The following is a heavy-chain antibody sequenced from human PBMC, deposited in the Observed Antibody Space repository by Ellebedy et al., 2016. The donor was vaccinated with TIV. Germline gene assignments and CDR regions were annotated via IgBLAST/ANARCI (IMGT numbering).Heavy chain of an antibody. V-gene: IGHV3-21*01. CDR3: ARDLWFGEQYYYYYGMDV. D-gene: IGHD3-10*01. CDR1: GFTFSSYS. CDR2: ISSSSSYI. Sequence: GGSLRLSXAASGFTFSSYSMNWVRQAPGKGLEWVSSISSSSSYIYYADSVKGRFTISRDNAKNSLYLQMNSLRAEDTAVYYCARDLWFGEQYYYYYGMDVWGQGTTVTVSS. J-gene: IGHJ6*02.